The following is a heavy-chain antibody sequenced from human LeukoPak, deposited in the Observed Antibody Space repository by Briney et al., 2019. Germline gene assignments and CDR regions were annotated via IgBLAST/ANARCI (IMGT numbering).Heavy chain of an antibody. V-gene: IGHV1-8*03. J-gene: IGHJ4*02. Sequence: GASVKVSCKASGNTFTSLDINWVRQATGQGLEWMGWTNPNSGYTGYAQKFQGRVTITRNTSISTAYMELSSLRSEDTAVYYCARVAGSIDYWGQGTLVAVSS. CDR2: TNPNSGYT. D-gene: IGHD6-19*01. CDR3: ARVAGSIDY. CDR1: GNTFTSLD.